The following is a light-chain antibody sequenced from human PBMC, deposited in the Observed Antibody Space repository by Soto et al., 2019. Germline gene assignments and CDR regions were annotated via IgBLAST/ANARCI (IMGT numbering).Light chain of an antibody. CDR3: QQGHNWPLT. V-gene: IGKV3-15*01. Sequence: EIVMTQSPATLSLSPGERAALSCRASQSINSELAWYQQNPGQPPRLLIYGASTRATGVPARFTDSESGSEFTLTISGLQSEDFAVYYCQQGHNWPLTFGQGTRLEI. J-gene: IGKJ2*01. CDR2: GAS. CDR1: QSINSE.